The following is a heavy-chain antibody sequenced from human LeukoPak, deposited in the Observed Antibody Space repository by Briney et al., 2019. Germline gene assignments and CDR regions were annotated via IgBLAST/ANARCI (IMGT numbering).Heavy chain of an antibody. CDR3: ARDGWQWLVNWFDP. D-gene: IGHD6-19*01. CDR2: IYPNSGGT. CDR1: GYTFTGYY. V-gene: IGHV1-2*06. Sequence: ASVKVSCKASGYTFTGYYMHWVRQAPGQGLEWMGRIYPNSGGTNYAQKFQGRVTMTRDTSISTAYMELSRLRSDDTAVYYCARDGWQWLVNWFDPWGQGTLVTVSS. J-gene: IGHJ5*02.